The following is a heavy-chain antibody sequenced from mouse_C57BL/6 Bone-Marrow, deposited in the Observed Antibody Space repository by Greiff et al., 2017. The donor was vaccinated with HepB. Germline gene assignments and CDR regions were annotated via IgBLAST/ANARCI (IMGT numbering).Heavy chain of an antibody. CDR1: EYSFPSHD. CDR2: INSDGGST. V-gene: IGHV5-2*01. CDR3: ARHEPLGRGDWDFDG. J-gene: IGHJ1*03. Sequence: EVKLVESGGGLVQPGESLNLSCESYEYSFPSHDMPWVRKTPEKGLELLAAINSDGGSTYYPDTIERRFIISRDNTKKTLYLQRRSLRSEDRALYYCARHEPLGRGDWDFDGWGTGATVTVAS. D-gene: IGHD4-1*01.